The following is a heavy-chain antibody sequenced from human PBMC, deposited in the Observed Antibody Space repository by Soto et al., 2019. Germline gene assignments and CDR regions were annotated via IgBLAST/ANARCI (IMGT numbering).Heavy chain of an antibody. CDR3: AKDIAVSTFYYYG. CDR1: GVTVGRYA. Sequence: GVTVGRYAMHRIRQAPGKGLEWVSGISWNSGSIGYADSVKGRFTISRDNAKNSLYLQMNSLRAEDTALYYWAKDIAVSTFYYYG. CDR2: ISWNSGSI. J-gene: IGHJ6*01. V-gene: IGHV3-9*01. D-gene: IGHD4-17*01.